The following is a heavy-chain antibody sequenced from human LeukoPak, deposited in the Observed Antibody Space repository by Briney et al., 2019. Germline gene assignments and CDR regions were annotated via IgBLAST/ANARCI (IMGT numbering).Heavy chain of an antibody. D-gene: IGHD7-27*01. V-gene: IGHV3-7*01. CDR3: VRDLGHSRHYFEY. J-gene: IGHJ4*02. CDR1: GFTFNSLF. CDR2: ISQDGSET. Sequence: GGSLRLSCAASGFTFNSLFLNWVRLTPGGELEWVSCISQDGSETFYMDSVRGRFTISRDNTKNSLYLQMDSLRAEDTAVYFCVRDLGHSRHYFEYWGQGALVTVSS.